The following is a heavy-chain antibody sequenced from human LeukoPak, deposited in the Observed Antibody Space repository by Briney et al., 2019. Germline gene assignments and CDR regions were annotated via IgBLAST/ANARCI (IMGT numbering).Heavy chain of an antibody. J-gene: IGHJ5*02. D-gene: IGHD3-10*01. CDR1: GDSMRSSPSYY. V-gene: IGHV4-39*07. CDR3: TRANRWFGGKRIDP. CDR2: VYYNGNT. Sequence: SETLSLTCTVSGDSMRSSPSYYWGWVRQPPGKGLEWIGSVYYNGNTYYTSSLKSRVTIWVDTSKNQFSLEVKSVTAADTAVYYCTRANRWFGGKRIDPWGQGSRVIVSS.